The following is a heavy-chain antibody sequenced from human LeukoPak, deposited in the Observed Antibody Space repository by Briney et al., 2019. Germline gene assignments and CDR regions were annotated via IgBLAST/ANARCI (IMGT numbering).Heavy chain of an antibody. D-gene: IGHD2-2*01. CDR2: IYYSGST. V-gene: IGHV4-59*01. J-gene: IGHJ4*02. CDR3: ARGSPAADY. CDR1: GGSISSYY. Sequence: SETLSLTCTVSGGSISSYYWSWIRQPPGKGLEWIGYIYYSGSTNYNPSLKSRVTISVDTSKNQFSLRLRSVTAADTAMYYCARGSPAADYWGRGTLVTVSS.